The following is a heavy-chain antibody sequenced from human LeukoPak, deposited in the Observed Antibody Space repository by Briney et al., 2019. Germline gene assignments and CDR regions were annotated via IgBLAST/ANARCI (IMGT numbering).Heavy chain of an antibody. CDR3: ARGPPHYYGSGSLFDP. CDR1: GYTFTSYG. Sequence: ASVKVSFKASGYTFTSYGISWVRQAPGQGLEWMGLISAYNGNTNYAQKLQGRVTMTTDTSTSTAYMELRSLRSDDTAVYYCARGPPHYYGSGSLFDPWGQGTLVTVSS. J-gene: IGHJ5*02. D-gene: IGHD3-10*01. V-gene: IGHV1-18*01. CDR2: ISAYNGNT.